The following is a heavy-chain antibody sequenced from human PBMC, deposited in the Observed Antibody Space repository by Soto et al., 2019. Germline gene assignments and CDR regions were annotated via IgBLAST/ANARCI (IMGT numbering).Heavy chain of an antibody. D-gene: IGHD3-22*01. V-gene: IGHV5-10-1*01. J-gene: IGHJ6*02. CDR1: GYSFTSYW. CDR3: ASTHSSGGYYYYVMDV. Sequence: GESRKISCKGSGYSFTSYWISWVRQMPGKGLEWMGRIDPSDSYTNYSPSFQGHVTISADKSISTAYLQWSSLKASDTAMYYCASTHSSGGYYYYVMDVWGPGTTVPVSS. CDR2: IDPSDSYT.